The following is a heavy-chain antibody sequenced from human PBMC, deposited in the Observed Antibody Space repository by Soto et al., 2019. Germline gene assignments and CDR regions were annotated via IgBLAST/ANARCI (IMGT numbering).Heavy chain of an antibody. D-gene: IGHD6-19*01. J-gene: IGHJ4*02. V-gene: IGHV1-3*05. CDR3: ARVGGWYVPDY. Sequence: QVQLVQSGAEEKKPGASVKVSCKASGYTFTSYAMHWVRQAPGQRLEWMGWINAGNGNTKYSQKFQGRVTITRDTSASTDYMELSSLRSEDTAVYYCARVGGWYVPDYWGQGTLVTVSS. CDR1: GYTFTSYA. CDR2: INAGNGNT.